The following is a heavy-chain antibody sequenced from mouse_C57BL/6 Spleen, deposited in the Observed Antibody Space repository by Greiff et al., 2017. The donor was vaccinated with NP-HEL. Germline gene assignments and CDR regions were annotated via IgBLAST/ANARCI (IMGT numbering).Heavy chain of an antibody. Sequence: EVQLVESGGGLVKPGGSLKLSCAASGFTFSDYGMHWVRQAPEKGLEWFAYISSGSSTIYYADTVKGRFTIPRDNAKNTLFLQKTSLRSEDTAMYYCARKNYGLDYWGQGTTLTVSS. J-gene: IGHJ2*01. CDR1: GFTFSDYG. CDR2: ISSGSSTI. V-gene: IGHV5-17*01. CDR3: ARKNYGLDY. D-gene: IGHD1-1*01.